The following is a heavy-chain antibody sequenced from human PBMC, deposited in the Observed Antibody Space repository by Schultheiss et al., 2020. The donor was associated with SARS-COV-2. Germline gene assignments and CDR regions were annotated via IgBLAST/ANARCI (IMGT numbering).Heavy chain of an antibody. CDR2: IIPILGIA. CDR3: ARDGRIVVVPSR. CDR1: GGTFSSYT. J-gene: IGHJ4*02. D-gene: IGHD2-15*01. Sequence: SVKVSCKASGGTFSSYTISWVRQAPGQGLEWMGRIIPILGIANYAQKFQGRVTITADESTSTAYMELSSLRVEDTAVYYCARDGRIVVVPSRWGQGTLVTVSS. V-gene: IGHV1-69*04.